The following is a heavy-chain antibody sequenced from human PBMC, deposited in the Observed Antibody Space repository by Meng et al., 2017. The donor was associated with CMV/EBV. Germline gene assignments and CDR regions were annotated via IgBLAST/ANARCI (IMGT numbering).Heavy chain of an antibody. J-gene: IGHJ4*02. CDR3: ARIPKGSSWNYFDY. D-gene: IGHD6-13*01. CDR2: ISSSSSYI. V-gene: IGHV3-21*01. Sequence: GALRLSCAASGFTFSSYSMNWVRQAPGKGLEWVSSISSSSSYIYYADSVKGRFTISRDNAKNSLYPQMNSLRAEDTAVYYCARIPKGSSWNYFDYWGQGTLVTVSS. CDR1: GFTFSSYS.